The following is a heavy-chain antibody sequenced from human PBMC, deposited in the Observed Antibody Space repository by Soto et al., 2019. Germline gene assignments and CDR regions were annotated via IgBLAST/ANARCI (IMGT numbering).Heavy chain of an antibody. D-gene: IGHD6-19*01. CDR2: IYYSGST. CDR3: ARVHSSGWYPEY. V-gene: IGHV4-31*03. J-gene: IGHJ4*02. Sequence: QVQLQESGPGLVKPSQTLSLTCTVSGGSISSGGYYWSWIRQHPGKGLEWIGYIYYSGSTYYNPSLKSRVTISVDTSKNQFSLNLSSLTAADTAVYYCARVHSSGWYPEYWGQGTLVTVSS. CDR1: GGSISSGGYY.